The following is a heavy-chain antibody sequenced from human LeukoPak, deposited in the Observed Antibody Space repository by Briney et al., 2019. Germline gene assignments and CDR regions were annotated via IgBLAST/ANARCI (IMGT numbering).Heavy chain of an antibody. CDR2: IKQDGSER. Sequence: GGSLRLSCAASGFTFSSYWMSWVRQAPGKGLEWVANIKQDGSERYYVDSVKGRFTISRDNSKNTLYLQMSSLRAEDTAVYYCVKSHYYDSSGYYDTPGYFDYWGQGTLVTVSS. V-gene: IGHV3-7*01. D-gene: IGHD3-22*01. CDR1: GFTFSSYW. J-gene: IGHJ4*02. CDR3: VKSHYYDSSGYYDTPGYFDY.